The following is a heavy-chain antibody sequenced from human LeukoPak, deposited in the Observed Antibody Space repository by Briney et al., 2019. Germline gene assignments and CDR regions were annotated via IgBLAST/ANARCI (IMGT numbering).Heavy chain of an antibody. Sequence: QPGGSLRLSCAASGFTFSSYAMSWVRQAPGKGLEWGSAISGSGGSTNYADSVTGRFTISRDNSTNPLYLQMNSLRAEDTAVYHCAKDLGTWKYLIDYWGQGTLVTVSS. J-gene: IGHJ4*02. V-gene: IGHV3-23*01. CDR3: AKDLGTWKYLIDY. D-gene: IGHD1-7*01. CDR2: ISGSGGST. CDR1: GFTFSSYA.